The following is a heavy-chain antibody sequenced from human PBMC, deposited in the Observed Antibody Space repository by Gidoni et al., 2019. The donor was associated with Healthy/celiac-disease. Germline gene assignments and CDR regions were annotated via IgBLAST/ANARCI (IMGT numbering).Heavy chain of an antibody. D-gene: IGHD6-13*01. V-gene: IGHV1-69*04. CDR1: GGPFSSYA. Sequence: QVQLVQSGAEVKKPGSSVKVSCKASGGPFSSYAISWVRQAPGQGLEWMGRIIPILGIANYAQKFQGRVTITADKSTSTAYMELSSLRSEDTAVYYCARDIGSSWDFGYGMDVWGQGTTVTVSS. J-gene: IGHJ6*02. CDR3: ARDIGSSWDFGYGMDV. CDR2: IIPILGIA.